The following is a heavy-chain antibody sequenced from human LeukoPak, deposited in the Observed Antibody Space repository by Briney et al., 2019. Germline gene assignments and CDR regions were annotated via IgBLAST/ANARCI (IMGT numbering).Heavy chain of an antibody. CDR1: GFTFDDYA. V-gene: IGHV3-9*01. J-gene: IGHJ4*02. Sequence: GGSLRLSCAASGFTFDDYAMHWVRQAPGKGLEWVSGISWNSGSIGYADSVKGRFTISRDNAKNSLYLQMNSLRAEDTAVYYCARGGPLSSGDGDYWGQGTLVTVSS. CDR2: ISWNSGSI. D-gene: IGHD2-21*01. CDR3: ARGGPLSSGDGDY.